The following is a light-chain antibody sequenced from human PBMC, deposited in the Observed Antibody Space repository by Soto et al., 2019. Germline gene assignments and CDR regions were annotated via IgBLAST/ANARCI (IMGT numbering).Light chain of an antibody. Sequence: QPVLTQPPSVSEAPRQRVTISCSGSSSNIGNNAVNWYQQLPGKAPKLLIYYDDLLPSGVSDRFSVSKSGTSASLAISGLQSEDEADYYCAAWDDSLNGPVFGGGTKLTVL. CDR3: AAWDDSLNGPV. CDR2: YDD. CDR1: SSNIGNNA. J-gene: IGLJ3*02. V-gene: IGLV1-36*01.